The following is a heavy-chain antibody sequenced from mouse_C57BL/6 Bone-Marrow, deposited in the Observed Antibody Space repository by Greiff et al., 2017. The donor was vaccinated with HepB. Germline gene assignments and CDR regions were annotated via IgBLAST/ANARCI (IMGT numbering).Heavy chain of an antibody. CDR1: GFSLTSYG. J-gene: IGHJ3*01. V-gene: IGHV2-2*01. CDR2: IWSGGST. Sequence: QVQLKESGPGLVQPSQSLSITCTVSGFSLTSYGVHWVRQSPGKGLEWLGVIWSGGSTDYHAAFISRLSNSKDNSKSQVFFKMNSVQADDTASYYCASPFAYWGQGTLVTVSA. CDR3: ASPFAY.